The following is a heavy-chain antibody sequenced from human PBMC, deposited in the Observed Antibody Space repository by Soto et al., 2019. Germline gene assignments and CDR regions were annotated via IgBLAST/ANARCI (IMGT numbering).Heavy chain of an antibody. V-gene: IGHV4-30-4*01. D-gene: IGHD6-13*01. CDR3: AREIMAADHFDY. CDR1: GGSIRSGDYY. Sequence: SETLSLACTVSGGSIRSGDYYWSWIRQTPERGLEWCGYVHYSGNTFYNPSLKSRATISLDTSRNQFSLNLSSVTAADSAVYYCAREIMAADHFDYWGQGALVTVSS. CDR2: VHYSGNT. J-gene: IGHJ4*02.